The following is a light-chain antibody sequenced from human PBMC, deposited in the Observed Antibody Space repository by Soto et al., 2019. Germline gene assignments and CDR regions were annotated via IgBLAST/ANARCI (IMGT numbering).Light chain of an antibody. CDR3: QQYDNWPPYT. J-gene: IGKJ2*01. V-gene: IGKV3-15*01. CDR2: SAS. Sequence: EIVLTQSPATLSLSPGERATLSCRASQSVSSYLAWYQQKPGQAPRLLIYSASIRATGIPARFSGSGSGTEFTLTISCLQSEDVAVYYCQQYDNWPPYTFGQGTKVDIK. CDR1: QSVSSY.